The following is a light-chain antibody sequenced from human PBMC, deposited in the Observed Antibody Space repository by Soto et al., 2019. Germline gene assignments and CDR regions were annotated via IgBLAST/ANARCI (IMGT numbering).Light chain of an antibody. CDR2: AAS. CDR1: QDIAIY. Sequence: IQLTQSPSSLSASVGDRVTITCRASQDIAIYLAWYQQKPGEAPKLLIYAASTLYGGVPSRFSGSGSGTDFALTITSLQAEDFATYYCQQYNSYSEAFGQGTKV. CDR3: QQYNSYSEA. J-gene: IGKJ1*01. V-gene: IGKV1-9*01.